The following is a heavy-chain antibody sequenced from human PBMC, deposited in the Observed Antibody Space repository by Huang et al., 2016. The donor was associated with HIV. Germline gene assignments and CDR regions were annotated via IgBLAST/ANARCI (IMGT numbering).Heavy chain of an antibody. CDR3: ARDATKNPRGWFDP. D-gene: IGHD3-10*01. J-gene: IGHJ5*02. V-gene: IGHV4-34*02. Sequence: QVHLQQWGAGLLKSAETLSLTCAVYGGSLSGYYWSWLRQTPGKGLEWIGEINHLGSPNYNPSLKSLVSISMDGSKKQFSLKLRSISDADTAVYFWARDATKNPRGWFDPWGQGTLVTVSS. CDR1: GGSLSGYY. CDR2: INHLGSP.